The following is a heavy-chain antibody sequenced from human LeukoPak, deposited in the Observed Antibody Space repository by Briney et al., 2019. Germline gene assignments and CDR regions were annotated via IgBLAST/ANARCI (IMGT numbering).Heavy chain of an antibody. CDR3: ARVEGYCSGGSCYLDP. Sequence: SVKVSCKASGGTFIRYAIIWVRQPPGQGLEWMGRIIPIFGIANYAQKFQGRVTITADKSTSTANMELSSLRSEDTAVDYCARVEGYCSGGSCYLDPWGQGTLVTVSS. V-gene: IGHV1-69*04. J-gene: IGHJ5*02. CDR2: IIPIFGIA. D-gene: IGHD2-15*01. CDR1: GGTFIRYA.